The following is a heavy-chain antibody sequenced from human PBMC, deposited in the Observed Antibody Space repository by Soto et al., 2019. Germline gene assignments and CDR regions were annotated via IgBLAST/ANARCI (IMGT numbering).Heavy chain of an antibody. CDR1: VFTFSSYG. Sequence: PVGSLRLACASSVFTFSSYGMHCVRHSPGKGLEWVAVISYDGSNKYYADSVKGRFTISRDNFKNTLYLQMNSLRAEDTAVYYCAKDLFASRGQNTPFQYWGQGTPVNVS. V-gene: IGHV3-30*18. D-gene: IGHD3-10*01. CDR3: AKDLFASRGQNTPFQY. CDR2: ISYDGSNK. J-gene: IGHJ4*02.